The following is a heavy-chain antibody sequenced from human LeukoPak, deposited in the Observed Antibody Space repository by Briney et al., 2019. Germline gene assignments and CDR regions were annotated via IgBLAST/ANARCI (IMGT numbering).Heavy chain of an antibody. Sequence: PGGSLRLSCAASGFTFSDHYMDWVRQAPGKGLEWVGRSRNKANSYTTQYAASVKGRFTISRDDSKNSLYLQMNSLKTEDTAVYYCTTDHRTIYGVVFPDYWGQGTLVTVSS. CDR2: SRNKANSYTT. J-gene: IGHJ4*02. CDR1: GFTFSDHY. CDR3: TTDHRTIYGVVFPDY. V-gene: IGHV3-72*01. D-gene: IGHD3-3*01.